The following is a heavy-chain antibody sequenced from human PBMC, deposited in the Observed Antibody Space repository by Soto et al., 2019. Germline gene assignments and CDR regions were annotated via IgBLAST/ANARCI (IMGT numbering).Heavy chain of an antibody. D-gene: IGHD6-25*01. CDR3: ASGRLQLPIVDS. CDR2: IISGNDNT. CDR1: RSTFTTNA. J-gene: IGHJ4*02. V-gene: IGHV1-3*01. Sequence: QVQLVQSGAEVKKPGASVRVSCKASRSTFTTNAIHWVRQAPGQRLEWMGWIISGNDNTKYSQKFQGRVTITRDTSASTAYIDLSSLRSEDTAVYYCASGRLQLPIVDSWGQGTLVTVSS.